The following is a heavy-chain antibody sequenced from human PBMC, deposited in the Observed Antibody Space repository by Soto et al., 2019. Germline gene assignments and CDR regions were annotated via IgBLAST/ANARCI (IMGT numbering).Heavy chain of an antibody. CDR1: GFTFNNYA. CDR3: AKGRGGSGSLPPRVDF. J-gene: IGHJ4*02. D-gene: IGHD3-10*01. Sequence: EVQLLESGGGLVQPGGSLRLSCAASGFTFNNYAMTWVRQAPGKGLEWVSAISGGGDTTSYADSVKGRFTVSRDGSKNTLYLQMGSLGAEDTALYYCAKGRGGSGSLPPRVDFWGQGTLVTVSS. V-gene: IGHV3-23*01. CDR2: ISGGGDTT.